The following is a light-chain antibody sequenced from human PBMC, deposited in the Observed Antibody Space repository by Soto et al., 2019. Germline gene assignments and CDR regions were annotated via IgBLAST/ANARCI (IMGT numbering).Light chain of an antibody. J-gene: IGKJ4*01. Sequence: PGERVTLSCRASQSVSSNYLTCYQQRPGPAPRLLVYGVSTRATSIPASFSGSGSGTDFTLTISSLQPEDFAVYYCQQDYNLPLTFGGGTKVEIK. CDR1: QSVSSNY. V-gene: IGKV3D-7*01. CDR2: GVS. CDR3: QQDYNLPLT.